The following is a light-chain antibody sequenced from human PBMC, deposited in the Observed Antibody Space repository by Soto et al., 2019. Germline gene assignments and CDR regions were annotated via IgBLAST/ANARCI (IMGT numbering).Light chain of an antibody. J-gene: IGKJ5*01. CDR1: QSISTR. CDR3: QQYGKLPIT. CDR2: DAS. Sequence: DIQMTQSPSTLSASVGDRVTITCRASQSISTRLAWYQQKPGKAPNFLIYDASSLGSGVPSRFSGSGSGTDFTLTISSLEPEDFAVYYCQQYGKLPITFSQGTRLEIK. V-gene: IGKV1-5*01.